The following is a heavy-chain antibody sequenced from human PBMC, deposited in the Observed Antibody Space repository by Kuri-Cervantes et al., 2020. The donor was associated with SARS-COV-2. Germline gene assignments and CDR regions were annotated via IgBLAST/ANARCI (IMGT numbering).Heavy chain of an antibody. CDR3: ARVPPPRTGRGWFDP. Sequence: SEPLSLTCNVSGGPTRSFYWNGIPQAPGKGLEYIGYISNSGTTNYKHSLKSRVTTSIDTSKNPFSLKVTSVTAADTAVYNCARVPPPRTGRGWFDPWGQGTLVTVSS. J-gene: IGHJ5*02. CDR2: ISNSGTT. V-gene: IGHV4-59*01. CDR1: GGPTRSFY. D-gene: IGHD1-14*01.